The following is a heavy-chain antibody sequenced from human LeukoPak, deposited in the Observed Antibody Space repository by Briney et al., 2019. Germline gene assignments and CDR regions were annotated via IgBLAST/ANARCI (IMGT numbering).Heavy chain of an antibody. J-gene: IGHJ4*02. Sequence: PGGSLRLSCAASGFTFSSYGMHWVRQAPGKGLEWVAVISYDGSKKYYADSVKGRFTISRVNSKNMLYLQVNSLRAEDTAVYYCAKDSDDYGGYWGQGTLVTVSS. CDR1: GFTFSSYG. D-gene: IGHD3-10*01. V-gene: IGHV3-30*18. CDR2: ISYDGSKK. CDR3: AKDSDDYGGY.